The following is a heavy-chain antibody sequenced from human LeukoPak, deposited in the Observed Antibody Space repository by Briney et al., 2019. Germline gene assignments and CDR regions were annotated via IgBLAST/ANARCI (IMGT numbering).Heavy chain of an antibody. CDR2: VHHTGTT. V-gene: IGHV4-38-2*02. CDR1: FPVTNGFH. J-gene: IGHJ4*02. Sequence: SETLSLTCSVSFPVTNGFHWAWIRQPPGKGLEFMDYVHHTGTTYYNPSLNSRVTISVDTSKYQFSLRLTSVTAADTAVYFCAKGIPFDFWGQGRLVTVSS. CDR3: AKGIPFDF. D-gene: IGHD2-2*02.